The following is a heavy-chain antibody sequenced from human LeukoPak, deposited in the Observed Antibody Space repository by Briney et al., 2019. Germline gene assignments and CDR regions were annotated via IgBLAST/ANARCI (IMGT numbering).Heavy chain of an antibody. V-gene: IGHV1-69*05. CDR3: ASGEAVAGTRVLDY. CDR2: IIPIFGTA. D-gene: IGHD6-19*01. CDR1: GGTFSSYA. Sequence: SVKVSCRASGGTFSSYAISWVRQAPGQGLEWMGGIIPIFGTANYAQKFQGRVTITTDESTSTAYMELSSLRSEDTAVYYCASGEAVAGTRVLDYWGQGTLVTVSS. J-gene: IGHJ4*02.